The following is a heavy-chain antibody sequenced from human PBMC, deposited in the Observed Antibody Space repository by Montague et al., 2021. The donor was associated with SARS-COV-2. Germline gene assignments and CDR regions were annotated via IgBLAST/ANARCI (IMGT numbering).Heavy chain of an antibody. V-gene: IGHV4-39*01. D-gene: IGHD2-21*01. Sequence: SETLSLTCTVSGGSISSSSYYWGWIRQPPGKGLEWIGSIYYSGSTYYNPSLKSRVTISVDTSKNQFSLKLSSVTAADTAVYYCARKVGDVVVIVMVPLYYYCMDVWGKGTTVTVSS. CDR1: GGSISSSSYY. J-gene: IGHJ6*03. CDR2: IYYSGST. CDR3: ARKVGDVVVIVMVPLYYYCMDV.